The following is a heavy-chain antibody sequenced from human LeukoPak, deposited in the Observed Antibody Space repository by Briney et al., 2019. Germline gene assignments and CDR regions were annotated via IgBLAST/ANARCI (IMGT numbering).Heavy chain of an antibody. CDR3: ARDTTGTTSGFDY. Sequence: SQTLSLTCTVSGGSISSGGYYWSWIRQHPGRGLEWIGYIYYSGSTYYNPSLKSRVTISVDTSKNQFSLKLSSVTAADTAVYYCARDTTGTTSGFDYWGQGTLVTVSS. J-gene: IGHJ4*02. CDR2: IYYSGST. V-gene: IGHV4-31*03. D-gene: IGHD1-1*01. CDR1: GGSISSGGYY.